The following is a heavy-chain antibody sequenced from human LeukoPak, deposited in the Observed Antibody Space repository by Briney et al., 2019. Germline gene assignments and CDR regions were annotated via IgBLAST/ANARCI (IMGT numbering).Heavy chain of an antibody. J-gene: IGHJ4*02. D-gene: IGHD2-21*01. Sequence: PGGSVRLSCAASVFIFTRYDMQCARQAPGKGLEYVSAISSNGGSTYYANSVRGRFTISRDNSKNTLYLQMGSLIAEGMAVHYCASPVVYYWGQGTLVTVSS. CDR2: ISSNGGST. V-gene: IGHV3-64*01. CDR1: VFIFTRYD. CDR3: ASPVVYY.